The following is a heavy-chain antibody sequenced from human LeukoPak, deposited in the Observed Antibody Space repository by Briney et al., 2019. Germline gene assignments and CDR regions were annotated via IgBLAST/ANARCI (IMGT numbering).Heavy chain of an antibody. CDR1: GASISFYY. J-gene: IGHJ4*02. Sequence: KPSETLSLTCTVSGASISFYYWSWIRQPPGKGLEWIGYIYYSGSTKYNPSLKSRVTMSIDTSKNQFSLKLSSVTAADTAVYYCARHRWEGALRFLEWDWGQGTLVTVSS. CDR3: ARHRWEGALRFLEWD. CDR2: IYYSGST. V-gene: IGHV4-59*08. D-gene: IGHD3-3*01.